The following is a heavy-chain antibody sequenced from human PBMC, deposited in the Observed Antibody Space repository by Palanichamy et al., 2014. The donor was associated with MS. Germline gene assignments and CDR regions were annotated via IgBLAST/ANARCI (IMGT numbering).Heavy chain of an antibody. CDR1: GYTFTSYG. Sequence: QVQPVQSGAEVKEPGASVKVSCKASGYTFTSYGISWVRQAPGQGLEWMGWISEYNGNANYAQKLQGRVTMTTDTSTSTAYMELRSLRSDDTAVYYCAREVGLRYSSAGLYNWFDPWGQGTLVTVSS. CDR2: ISEYNGNA. D-gene: IGHD2-15*01. V-gene: IGHV1-18*01. J-gene: IGHJ5*02. CDR3: AREVGLRYSSAGLYNWFDP.